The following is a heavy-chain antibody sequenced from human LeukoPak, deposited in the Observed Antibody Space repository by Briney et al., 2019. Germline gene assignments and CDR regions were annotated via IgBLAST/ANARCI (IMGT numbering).Heavy chain of an antibody. V-gene: IGHV4-34*01. CDR3: ATLYGGNDY. D-gene: IGHD4-23*01. Sequence: PSETLSLTCAVSGRSFSGYYWSWIRQPPGKGLEWIGEINHSGSTNYNPSLKSRVTISVDTSKNQFSLKLSSVTAADTAVYYCATLYGGNDYWGQGTLVTVSS. J-gene: IGHJ4*02. CDR1: GRSFSGYY. CDR2: INHSGST.